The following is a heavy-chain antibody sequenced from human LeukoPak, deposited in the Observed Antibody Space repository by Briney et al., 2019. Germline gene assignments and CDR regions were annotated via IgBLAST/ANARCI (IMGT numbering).Heavy chain of an antibody. V-gene: IGHV4-34*01. CDR2: INHSGST. Sequence: SETLSLTCAVYGGSFSGYYWNWIRQPPGEGLEWIGEINHSGSTNYNPSLKSRVTISVDTSKNQFSLKLRFVTAADTAVYYCATSVDYSIDSWGQGTLVTVSS. J-gene: IGHJ4*02. CDR1: GGSFSGYY. CDR3: ATSVDYSIDS. D-gene: IGHD4-11*01.